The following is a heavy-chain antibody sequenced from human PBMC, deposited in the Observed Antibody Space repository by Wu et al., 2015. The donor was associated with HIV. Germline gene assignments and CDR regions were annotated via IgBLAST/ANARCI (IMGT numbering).Heavy chain of an antibody. V-gene: IGHV1-24*01. D-gene: IGHD1-1*01. J-gene: IGHJ3*01. CDR2: SDPEDGET. Sequence: HDQLVQSGAEVKKPGASVKVSCKVSDTPSVNYPFTGCDRLLEKGLEWMGGSDPEDGETVYAQKFQGRVTLTEDTSTDTAYMELTRLRSEDTAVYYXATLIRYNLNDKADAFDFWATGQWSPSLQ. CDR3: ATLIRYNLNDKADAFDF. CDR1: DTPSVNYP.